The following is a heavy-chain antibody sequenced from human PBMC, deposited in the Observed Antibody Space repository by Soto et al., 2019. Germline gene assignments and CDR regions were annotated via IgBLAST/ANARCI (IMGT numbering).Heavy chain of an antibody. V-gene: IGHV4-30-4*01. CDR2: VYYSGRT. CDR3: ARERADTAMVGVDY. D-gene: IGHD5-18*01. Sequence: QVQLQESGPGLVKPSQTLSLTCTVSGGSISSGDYYWSWIRQPPGKGLEWIGYVYYSGRTYYNPSLKSRVTISVDTSKNQSSLKLSSVTAADTAVYYCARERADTAMVGVDYWGQRTLVTVSS. J-gene: IGHJ4*02. CDR1: GGSISSGDYY.